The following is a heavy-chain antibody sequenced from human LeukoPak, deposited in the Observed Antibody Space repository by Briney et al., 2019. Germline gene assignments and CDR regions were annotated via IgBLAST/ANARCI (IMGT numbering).Heavy chain of an antibody. CDR1: IYSISSGYY. V-gene: IGHV4-38-2*01. CDR2: IHHSGST. CDR3: ARINGDYLICY. Sequence: SETLSLTCAVSIYSISSGYYWGWIRQPPGKGLEWIGSIHHSGSTYYNPSLKSRGTISVDTSNNQFSLKLTAVTAADTALYYCARINGDYLICYWGQGTLVTVSS. J-gene: IGHJ4*02. D-gene: IGHD4-17*01.